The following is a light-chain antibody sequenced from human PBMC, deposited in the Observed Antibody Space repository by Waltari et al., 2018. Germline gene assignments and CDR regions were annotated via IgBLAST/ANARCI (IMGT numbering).Light chain of an antibody. Sequence: EIMLTQYPGTLSLSPGERATLSCRASQSISRYLAWYQHKPGQAPRLLIYDASSRATGIPDRFSGSGSGTDFSLTISILEPEDFAVYYCQKYGSLPATFGQGTKVEIK. V-gene: IGKV3-20*01. CDR2: DAS. CDR3: QKYGSLPAT. CDR1: QSISRY. J-gene: IGKJ1*01.